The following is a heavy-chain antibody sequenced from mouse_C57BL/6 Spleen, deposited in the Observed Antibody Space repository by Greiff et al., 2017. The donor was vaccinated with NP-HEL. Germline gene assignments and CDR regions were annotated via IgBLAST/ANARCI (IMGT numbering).Heavy chain of an antibody. D-gene: IGHD2-4*01. Sequence: QVQLQQSGPELVKPGASVKISCKASGYTFTDYYINWVKQRPGQGLEWIGWIFPGSGSTYYNEKFKGKATLTVDKSSSTAYMLLSSLTSEDSAVYFCARLYYDYDDGHYYAMDYWGQGTSVTVSS. J-gene: IGHJ4*01. CDR1: GYTFTDYY. V-gene: IGHV1-75*01. CDR3: ARLYYDYDDGHYYAMDY. CDR2: IFPGSGST.